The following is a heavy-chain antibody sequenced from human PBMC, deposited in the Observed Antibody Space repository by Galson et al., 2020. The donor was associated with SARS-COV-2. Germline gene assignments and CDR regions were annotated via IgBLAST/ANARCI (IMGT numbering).Heavy chain of an antibody. J-gene: IGHJ4*02. V-gene: IGHV3-66*01. D-gene: IGHD1-1*01. CDR3: AKVGQPTRYYFDY. CDR2: IYIGGTT. CDR1: GFIVSSNH. Sequence: GGSLRLSCAASGFIVSSNHMTWVRQIPVKGLEWVSIIYIGGTTYYADSVKGRFTISRDNSKNTLYLQMNSLTVEDTAVYFCAKVGQPTRYYFDYWGRGTLVTVSS.